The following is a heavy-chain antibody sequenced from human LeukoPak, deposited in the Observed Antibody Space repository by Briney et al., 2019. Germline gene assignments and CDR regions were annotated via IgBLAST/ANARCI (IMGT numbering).Heavy chain of an antibody. CDR1: GYTFTSYG. J-gene: IGHJ5*02. D-gene: IGHD3-9*01. CDR3: AKDWHILTGQNCFDP. V-gene: IGHV1-18*01. Sequence: ASVKVSCKASGYTFTSYGISWARQAPGQGLEWMGWISAYNGNTNYAQKLQGRVTMTTDTSTSTAYMELRSLRFDDTAIYYCAKDWHILTGQNCFDPWGQGTLVTVSS. CDR2: ISAYNGNT.